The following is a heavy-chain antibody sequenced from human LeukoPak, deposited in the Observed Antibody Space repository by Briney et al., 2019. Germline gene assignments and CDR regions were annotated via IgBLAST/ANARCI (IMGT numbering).Heavy chain of an antibody. Sequence: PGGSLRLSCAASGFTVSSNYMSWVRQAPGKGLEWVSVIYSGGSTYYADSVKGRFTISRDNSKNTLYLQMNSLRAEDTAVYYCARGSGLNIAADAFDIWGQGTMVTVSS. J-gene: IGHJ3*02. CDR1: GFTVSSNY. D-gene: IGHD6-13*01. CDR2: IYSGGST. CDR3: ARGSGLNIAADAFDI. V-gene: IGHV3-53*01.